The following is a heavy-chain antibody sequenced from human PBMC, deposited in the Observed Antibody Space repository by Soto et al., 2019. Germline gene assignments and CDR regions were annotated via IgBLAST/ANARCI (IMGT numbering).Heavy chain of an antibody. CDR1: GFTFSNAW. Sequence: GGSLRLSCAASGFTFSNAWMNWVRQAPGKGLEWVGRIKSKTDGGTTDYAAPVKGRFTISRDDSKNTLYLQMNSLKTEDTAVYYCTTDRYSSSSGFDYWGQGTLVTVSS. D-gene: IGHD6-6*01. CDR2: IKSKTDGGTT. V-gene: IGHV3-15*07. CDR3: TTDRYSSSSGFDY. J-gene: IGHJ4*02.